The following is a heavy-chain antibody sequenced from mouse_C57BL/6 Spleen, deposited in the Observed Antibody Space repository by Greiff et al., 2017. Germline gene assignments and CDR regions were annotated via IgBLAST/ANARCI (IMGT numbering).Heavy chain of an antibody. D-gene: IGHD2-3*01. CDR2: IDPSDSYT. CDR3: ARSDGYYADWFAY. CDR1: GYTFTSYW. J-gene: IGHJ3*01. Sequence: QVQLQQPGAELVMPGASVKLSCKASGYTFTSYWMHWVKQRPGQGLEWIGEIDPSDSYTNYNQKFKGKSTLTVDKSASTAYIQLSSLTSEDSAVYYCARSDGYYADWFAYWGQGTLVTVSA. V-gene: IGHV1-69*01.